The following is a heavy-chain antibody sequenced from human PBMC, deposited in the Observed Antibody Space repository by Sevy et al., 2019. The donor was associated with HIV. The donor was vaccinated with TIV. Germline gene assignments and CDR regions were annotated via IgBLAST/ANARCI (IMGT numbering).Heavy chain of an antibody. V-gene: IGHV3-33*01. CDR2: IWSDGNKK. CDR3: ARGPLRYCTSTSCYEGDYYYYGMDV. Sequence: GGSLRLSYAASGFTFSNYGIHWVRQPPGKGLEWVAVIWSDGNKKYYADSVKGRFTISRDNSKNTLFLQMNSLRAEDTAVYYCARGPLRYCTSTSCYEGDYYYYGMDVWGQGTTVTVSS. J-gene: IGHJ6*02. D-gene: IGHD2-2*01. CDR1: GFTFSNYG.